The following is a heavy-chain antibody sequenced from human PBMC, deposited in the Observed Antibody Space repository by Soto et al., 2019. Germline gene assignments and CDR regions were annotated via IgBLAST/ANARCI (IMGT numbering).Heavy chain of an antibody. J-gene: IGHJ6*02. CDR1: GFTFSSYG. Sequence: PGGSLRLSCAASGFTFSSYGMHWVRQAPGKGLEWVAVIWYDGSNKYYADSVKGRFTISRDNSKNTLYLQMNSLRAEDTAVYYCARDPNYDFWSGYRDYGMDVWGQGTTVTVSS. CDR2: IWYDGSNK. CDR3: ARDPNYDFWSGYRDYGMDV. D-gene: IGHD3-3*01. V-gene: IGHV3-33*01.